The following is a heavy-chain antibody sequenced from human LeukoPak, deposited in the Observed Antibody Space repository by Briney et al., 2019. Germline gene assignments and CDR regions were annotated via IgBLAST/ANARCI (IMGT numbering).Heavy chain of an antibody. D-gene: IGHD5-12*01. CDR3: AKDLSELRSSAVDV. V-gene: IGHV3-23*01. CDR2: ISSTGGST. CDR1: GFTFSSWG. Sequence: GGSLRLSCAASGFTFSSWGMSWARQAPGKGLEWVSAISSTGGSTYYADSVKGRFTISRDNSKTTLYLQMNSLRAEDTAVYYCAKDLSELRSSAVDVWGQGTMVTVSS. J-gene: IGHJ3*01.